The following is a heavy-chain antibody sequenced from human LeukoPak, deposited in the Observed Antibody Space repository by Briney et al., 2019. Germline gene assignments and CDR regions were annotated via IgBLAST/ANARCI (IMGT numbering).Heavy chain of an antibody. J-gene: IGHJ6*03. Sequence: ASVKVSCKDSGYTLTELSMHWVRQAPGKGLEWMGGFDPEDGETIYAQKFQGRVTMTEDTSTDTAYMELSSLRSEDTAVYYCARENSSPPDYYYYMDVWGKGTTVTVSS. CDR1: GYTLTELS. CDR3: ARENSSPPDYYYYMDV. D-gene: IGHD6-13*01. V-gene: IGHV1-24*01. CDR2: FDPEDGET.